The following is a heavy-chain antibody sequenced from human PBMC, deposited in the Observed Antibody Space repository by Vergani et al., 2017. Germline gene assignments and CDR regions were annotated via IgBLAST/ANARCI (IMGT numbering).Heavy chain of an antibody. CDR1: GASVNSYY. CDR2: IYSSGNT. J-gene: IGHJ4*02. Sequence: QVKLQESGPGLVKPSETLSLTCTVSGASVNSYYWSWIRQPPGKGLEGLEWLGRIYSSGNTNYNPSLKSRVTMSIDTSKNQFSLKVTSVTAADTAVYFCARQRPGSGWSPGDFDDWGQGILVTVSS. D-gene: IGHD6-19*01. V-gene: IGHV4-4*07. CDR3: ARQRPGSGWSPGDFDD.